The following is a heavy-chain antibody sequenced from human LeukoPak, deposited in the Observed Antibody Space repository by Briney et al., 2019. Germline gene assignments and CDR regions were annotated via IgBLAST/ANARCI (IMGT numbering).Heavy chain of an antibody. Sequence: GGSLRLSCAASGFTFSSYWMHWVRQAPGKGLVWVSRINSDGSSTSYADSVKGRFTISRDNAKNTLYLQMNSLRAEDTAVYYCASQWELLRWVDFWGQGTLVTVSS. CDR1: GFTFSSYW. D-gene: IGHD1-26*01. CDR2: INSDGSST. V-gene: IGHV3-74*01. J-gene: IGHJ4*02. CDR3: ASQWELLRWVDF.